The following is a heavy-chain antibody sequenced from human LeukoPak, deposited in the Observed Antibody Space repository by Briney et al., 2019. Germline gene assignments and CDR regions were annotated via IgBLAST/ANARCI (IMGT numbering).Heavy chain of an antibody. CDR1: GFTFSSYS. J-gene: IGHJ3*02. CDR2: ISSSSSTI. Sequence: GGSLRLSCAASGFTFSSYSMNWVRQAPGKGLEWVSYISSSSSTIYYADSVKGRFTISRDNAKNSLYLRMNSLRAEDTAVYYCARDDQGAFDIWGQGTMVTVSS. CDR3: ARDDQGAFDI. V-gene: IGHV3-48*04.